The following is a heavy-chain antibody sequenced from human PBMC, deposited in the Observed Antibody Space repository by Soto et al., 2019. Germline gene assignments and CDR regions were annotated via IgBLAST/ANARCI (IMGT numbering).Heavy chain of an antibody. J-gene: IGHJ4*02. CDR1: GLNFDYFA. V-gene: IGHV3-9*01. D-gene: IGHD3-3*01. Sequence: GGSLRLSCVGTGLNFDYFAMHWVRQSPGKGLEWVSGITWNSRVLAYADSVKGRFTISRDNARNSLYLQMDSLRDEDTALYYCAKGRYDFWSPYYFDSWGQGALVTVSS. CDR2: ITWNSRVL. CDR3: AKGRYDFWSPYYFDS.